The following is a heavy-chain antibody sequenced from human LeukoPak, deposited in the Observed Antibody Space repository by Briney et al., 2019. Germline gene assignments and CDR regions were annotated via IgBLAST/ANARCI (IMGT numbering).Heavy chain of an antibody. J-gene: IGHJ2*01. Sequence: SVKVSCKASGGSFNSYAISWVRQAPGQGLEWMGGIILIFGTANYAQKFQGRVTITADKSTNTAYMELSSLRSEDTAVYYCARSQPLAYFDLWGRGTLVTVSS. CDR2: IILIFGTA. CDR3: ARSQPLAYFDL. V-gene: IGHV1-69*06. CDR1: GGSFNSYA.